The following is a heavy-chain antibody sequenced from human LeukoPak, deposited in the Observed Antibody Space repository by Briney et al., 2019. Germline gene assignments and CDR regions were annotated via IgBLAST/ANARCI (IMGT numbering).Heavy chain of an antibody. CDR1: GFTFSTYD. CDR2: ISYDGNNK. Sequence: GGSLRLSCAASGFTFSTYDMHWVRQAPGKGLEWVAVISYDGNNKYYADSVKGRFTISRDNSKNSLYLQMSNLRAEDTAVYFCARGGGLDVWGQGATVTVSS. J-gene: IGHJ6*02. D-gene: IGHD3-16*01. V-gene: IGHV3-30-3*01. CDR3: ARGGGLDV.